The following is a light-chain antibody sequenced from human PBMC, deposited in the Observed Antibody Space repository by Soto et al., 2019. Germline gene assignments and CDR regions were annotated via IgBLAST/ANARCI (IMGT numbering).Light chain of an antibody. Sequence: DIRMTQSPSSLSASVGDRVTITCRASQSIRSYLNWSQQKPGKAPKLLIYAASSLQSGVTSRFSGSGSGTDFTLTISSLQPEDFATYYCHQTYSIPYSLGQGTKVDIK. CDR1: QSIRSY. CDR3: HQTYSIPYS. V-gene: IGKV1-39*01. CDR2: AAS. J-gene: IGKJ2*03.